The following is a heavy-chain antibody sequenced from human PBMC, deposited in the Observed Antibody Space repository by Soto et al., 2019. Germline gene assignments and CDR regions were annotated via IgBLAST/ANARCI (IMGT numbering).Heavy chain of an antibody. Sequence: ASVKVSCKASGYTFTSYAMHWVRQAPGQRLEWMGWINAGNGNTKYSQKFQGRVTITRDTSASTAYMELSSLRSEDTAVYYCAGRHCSGGSCYSNWFDPWGQGTLVTVSS. CDR3: AGRHCSGGSCYSNWFDP. CDR2: INAGNGNT. D-gene: IGHD2-15*01. J-gene: IGHJ5*02. V-gene: IGHV1-3*01. CDR1: GYTFTSYA.